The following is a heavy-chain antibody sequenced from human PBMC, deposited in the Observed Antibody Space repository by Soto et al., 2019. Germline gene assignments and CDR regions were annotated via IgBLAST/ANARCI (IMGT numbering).Heavy chain of an antibody. CDR2: ISSSSSYI. Sequence: PGGSLRLSCAASGFTFSSYSMNWVRQAPGKGLEWVSSISSSSSYIYYADSVKGRFTISRDNAKNSLYLQMNSLRAEDTAVYYCARDLGYYGSGSLFDYWGQGTLVTVSS. J-gene: IGHJ4*02. V-gene: IGHV3-21*01. CDR1: GFTFSSYS. D-gene: IGHD3-10*01. CDR3: ARDLGYYGSGSLFDY.